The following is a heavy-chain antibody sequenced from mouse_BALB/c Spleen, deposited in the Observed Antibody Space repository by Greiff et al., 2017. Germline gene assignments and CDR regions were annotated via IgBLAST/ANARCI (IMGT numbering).Heavy chain of an antibody. Sequence: EVNVVESGGGLVQPGGSRKLSCAASGFTFSSFGMHWVRQAPEKGLEWVAYISSGSSTIYYADTVKGRFTISRDNPKNTLFLQMTSLRSEDTAMYYCAGLFITTATRAMDYWGQGTSVTVSS. CDR2: ISSGSSTI. D-gene: IGHD1-2*01. CDR1: GFTFSSFG. CDR3: AGLFITTATRAMDY. J-gene: IGHJ4*01. V-gene: IGHV5-17*02.